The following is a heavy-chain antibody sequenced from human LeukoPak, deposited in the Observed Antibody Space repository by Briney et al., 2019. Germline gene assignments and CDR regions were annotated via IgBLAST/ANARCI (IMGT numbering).Heavy chain of an antibody. Sequence: GGSLRLSCAASGFTVSSYAMSWVRQAPGKGLEWVSAIRGSGGSTYYADSVKGRFTISRDNAKNTLHLQMNSLRAEDTALYYCATLSYDYYHDSGLHINWGQGTLVTVSS. V-gene: IGHV3-23*01. CDR2: IRGSGGST. CDR3: ATLSYDYYHDSGLHIN. CDR1: GFTVSSYA. D-gene: IGHD3-16*01. J-gene: IGHJ4*02.